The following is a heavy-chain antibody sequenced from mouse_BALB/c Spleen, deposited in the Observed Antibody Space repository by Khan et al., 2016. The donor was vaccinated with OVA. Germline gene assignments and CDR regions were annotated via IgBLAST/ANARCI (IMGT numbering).Heavy chain of an antibody. CDR3: ERSTYRYAFTY. CDR2: MIYSGNT. Sequence: EVQLQESGPSLVKPSQTLSLTCSVTGDSITSGYWSWIRKFPGNKLEYMGYMIYSGNTYYNPSLQSRISITRHTSKNQYYLQLHSVTTEDTATYYSERSTYRYAFTYWGQGTMVTVPA. D-gene: IGHD2-14*01. V-gene: IGHV3-8*02. CDR1: GDSITSGY. J-gene: IGHJ3*01.